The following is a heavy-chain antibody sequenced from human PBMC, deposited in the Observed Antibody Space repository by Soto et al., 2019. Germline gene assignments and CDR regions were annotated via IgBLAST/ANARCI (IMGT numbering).Heavy chain of an antibody. CDR2: ISYDGSNK. D-gene: IGHD6-13*01. V-gene: IGHV3-30-3*01. CDR1: GFAFSSYA. CDR3: ARDGPRGIAAAGNHYYGMDV. Sequence: GGSLRLSCAASGFAFSSYAMHWVRQAPGKGLEWVAVISYDGSNKYYADSVKGRFTISRDNSKKTLYLQMNSLRAEDTAVYYCARDGPRGIAAAGNHYYGMDVWGQGITVTVSS. J-gene: IGHJ6*02.